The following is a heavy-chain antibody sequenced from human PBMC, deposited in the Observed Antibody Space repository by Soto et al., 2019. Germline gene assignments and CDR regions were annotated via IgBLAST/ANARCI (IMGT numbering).Heavy chain of an antibody. J-gene: IGHJ4*02. D-gene: IGHD5-12*01. CDR2: ISPSSGNI. Sequence: EVHLVESGGGLVEPGGSLRLSCAASGFTFSSYSMNWVRQAPGKGLEWVSYISPSSGNIHYADSVKGRFTISRDNAKYSLYLQMDSLRGEDTAVYYCARAAYNSGPGYWGQGTLVTVSS. CDR3: ARAAYNSGPGY. V-gene: IGHV3-48*01. CDR1: GFTFSSYS.